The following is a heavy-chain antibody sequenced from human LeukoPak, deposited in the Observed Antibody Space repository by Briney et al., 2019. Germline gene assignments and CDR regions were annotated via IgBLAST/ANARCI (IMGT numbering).Heavy chain of an antibody. V-gene: IGHV3-48*03. CDR2: ISAGGRTT. J-gene: IGHJ5*02. D-gene: IGHD3-22*01. CDR1: GLTFSNLK. Sequence: PGGSLRLSCAVSGLTFSNLKMNWVRQAPGKGLEWVSYISAGGRTTFYADSVTGRFTISRDNAKNSLFLQINSLRAEDTAVYYCANGGTYSSGPWGQGTLVTVSS. CDR3: ANGGTYSSGP.